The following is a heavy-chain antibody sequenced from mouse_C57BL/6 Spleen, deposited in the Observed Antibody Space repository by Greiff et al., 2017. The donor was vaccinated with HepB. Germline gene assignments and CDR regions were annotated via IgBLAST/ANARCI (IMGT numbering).Heavy chain of an antibody. J-gene: IGHJ1*03. Sequence: QVQLQQSGAELVRPGASVKLSCKASGYTFTDYYINWVKQRPGQGLEWIARIYPGSGNTYYNEKFKGKATLTAEKSSSTAYMQLSSLTSEDSAVYFCARGDIYSKGGYFDVWGTGTTVTVSS. CDR3: ARGDIYSKGGYFDV. V-gene: IGHV1-76*01. CDR2: IYPGSGNT. CDR1: GYTFTDYY. D-gene: IGHD2-5*01.